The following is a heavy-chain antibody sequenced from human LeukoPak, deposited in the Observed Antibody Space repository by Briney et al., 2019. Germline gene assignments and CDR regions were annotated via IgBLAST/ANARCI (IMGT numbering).Heavy chain of an antibody. J-gene: IGHJ4*02. CDR2: IIPIFGTA. CDR3: ARDPPVGVVPAAQDY. Sequence: SVKVSCKASGGTVSRYAISWVRQAPGQGLEWMGGIIPIFGTANYAQKFQGRVTITADESTSTAYMELSSLRSEDTAVYYCARDPPVGVVPAAQDYWGQGTLVTVSS. CDR1: GGTVSRYA. D-gene: IGHD2-2*01. V-gene: IGHV1-69*13.